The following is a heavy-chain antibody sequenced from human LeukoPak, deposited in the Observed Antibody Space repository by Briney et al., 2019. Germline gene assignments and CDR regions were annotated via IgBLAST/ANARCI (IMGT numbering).Heavy chain of an antibody. CDR1: GFTFSDYY. J-gene: IGHJ4*02. CDR3: SRDPRPCDY. Sequence: GGSLRLSCAASGFTFSDYYMTWIRQAPGKGLESVAYISGSGSVIVYADSVKGRFTISRDNAQNSLYLQMNSLTDEDTAVYYCSRDPRPCDYWGQGTLVTISS. V-gene: IGHV3-11*04. CDR2: ISGSGSVI.